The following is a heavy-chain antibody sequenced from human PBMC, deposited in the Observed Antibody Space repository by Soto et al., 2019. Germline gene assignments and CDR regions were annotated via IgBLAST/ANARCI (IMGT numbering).Heavy chain of an antibody. V-gene: IGHV4-4*02. CDR2: IHHSGAT. J-gene: IGHJ6*02. Sequence: QVQLQESGPGLVQPSGTLSLTCAVSGESITGDNWWSWVRQPPGKGLEWIGEIHHSGATNYNPSLKSRVTISVDKSTNPLFLKRNSVTAADTAMFYCATQGFYRMGVWGRGTTVTVSS. CDR1: GESITGDNW. CDR3: ATQGFYRMGV.